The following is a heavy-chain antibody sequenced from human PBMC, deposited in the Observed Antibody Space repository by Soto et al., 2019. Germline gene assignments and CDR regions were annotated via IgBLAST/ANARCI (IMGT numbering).Heavy chain of an antibody. J-gene: IGHJ4*02. D-gene: IGHD2-2*01. CDR1: GFTFSSFA. V-gene: IGHV3-30*04. CDR3: ARRTPLIHFDY. Sequence: GGSLRLSCAASGFTFSSFAMHWVRQAPGKGLEWVALISYDGGDKYYADSVKGRFTISRDNSKNTLYLQMNSLRAEDTAVYYCARRTPLIHFDYWGQGTLVTVSS. CDR2: ISYDGGDK.